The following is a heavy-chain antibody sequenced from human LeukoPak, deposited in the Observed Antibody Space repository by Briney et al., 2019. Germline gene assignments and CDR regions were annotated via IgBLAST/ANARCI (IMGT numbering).Heavy chain of an antibody. J-gene: IGHJ3*02. CDR3: ARGQIVVVPAATQGAFDI. V-gene: IGHV4-4*02. CDR1: GGSISSSNW. CDR2: FYHSGST. Sequence: SETLSLTCAVSGGSISSSNWWSWVRQPPGKGLEWIGEFYHSGSTNYNPSLKSRVTISVDKSKNQFSLKLSSVTAADTAVYYCARGQIVVVPAATQGAFDIWGQGTMVTVSS. D-gene: IGHD2-2*01.